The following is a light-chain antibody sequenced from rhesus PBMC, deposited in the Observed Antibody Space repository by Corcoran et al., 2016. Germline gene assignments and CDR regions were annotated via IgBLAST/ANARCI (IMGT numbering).Light chain of an antibody. Sequence: QAALTQPRSVSGSPGQSVTISCTGTSSDIGGYNYVSWYQQHPGTAPKFMLYEVSKRPSGVSDRFSGSKSGNTASLTISGLQAEDESYYDCCSYAGRYTYIFGGGTRLTVL. CDR2: EVS. V-gene: IGLV2-32*01. J-gene: IGLJ1*01. CDR1: SSDIGGYNY. CDR3: CSYAGRYTYI.